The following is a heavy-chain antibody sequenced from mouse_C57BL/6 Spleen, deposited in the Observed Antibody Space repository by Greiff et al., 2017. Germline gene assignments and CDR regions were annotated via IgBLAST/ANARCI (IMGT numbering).Heavy chain of an antibody. CDR2: ISSGSSTI. CDR3: ATITTVVAPFDY. D-gene: IGHD1-1*01. Sequence: EVMLVESGGGLVKPGGSLKLSCAASGFTFSDYGMHWVRQAPEKGLEWVAYISSGSSTIYYADTVKGRFTISRDNAKNTLFLQMTSLRSEDTAMXYCATITTVVAPFDYWGQGTTLTVSS. V-gene: IGHV5-17*01. J-gene: IGHJ2*01. CDR1: GFTFSDYG.